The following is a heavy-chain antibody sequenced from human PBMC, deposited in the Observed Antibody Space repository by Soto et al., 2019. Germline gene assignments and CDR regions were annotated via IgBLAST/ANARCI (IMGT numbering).Heavy chain of an antibody. J-gene: IGHJ4*02. Sequence: QVQLQESGPGLVKPSGTLSLTCAVSGGSISSGDWCWSWVRQSPGKGLEWIGEIYYSGSTTYNPSLKXRXTXXXDXXXNQXXXXLSSVTAADTXIYXXXXXXXDXIFXSLDYWGQGTPVTVSS. D-gene: IGHD2-21*01. CDR3: XXXXXDXIFXSLDY. V-gene: IGHV4-4*02. CDR2: IYYSGST. CDR1: GGSISSGDW.